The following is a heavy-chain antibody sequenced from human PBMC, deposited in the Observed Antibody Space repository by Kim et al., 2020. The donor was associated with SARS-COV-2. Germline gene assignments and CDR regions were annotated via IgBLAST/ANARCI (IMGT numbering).Heavy chain of an antibody. Sequence: SETLSLTCAVSVGSISSYYWSWIRQPPGKGLEWIGYINYSGSPNYNPSLKSRVTISVDTSKNQFSLKLSSVTAAATAVYYCARAGSGIAAADHWGQGTLVTVSS. CDR2: INYSGSP. D-gene: IGHD6-13*01. CDR1: VGSISSYY. J-gene: IGHJ4*02. V-gene: IGHV4-59*01. CDR3: ARAGSGIAAADH.